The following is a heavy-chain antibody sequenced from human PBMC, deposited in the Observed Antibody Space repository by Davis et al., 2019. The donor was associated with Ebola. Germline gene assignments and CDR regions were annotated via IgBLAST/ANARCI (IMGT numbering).Heavy chain of an antibody. J-gene: IGHJ4*02. CDR3: ARVRDGYSHLDY. D-gene: IGHD5-24*01. CDR1: GGSFSGYY. CDR2: INHSGST. V-gene: IGHV4-34*01. Sequence: PSETLSLTCAVYGGSFSGYYWSWIRQPPGKGLEWIGEINHSGSTYYNPSLKSRVTISVDTSKNQFSLKLSSVTAADTAVYYCARVRDGYSHLDYWGQGTLVTVSS.